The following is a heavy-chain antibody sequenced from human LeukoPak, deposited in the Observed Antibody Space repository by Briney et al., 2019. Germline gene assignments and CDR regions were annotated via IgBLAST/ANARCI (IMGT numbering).Heavy chain of an antibody. CDR2: ISSSGSTI. Sequence: GGSLRLSCAASGFTFSSYEMNWVRQAPGKGLEWVSYISSSGSTIYHADSVKGRFTISRDNAKNSLYLQMNSLRAEDTAVYYCARAGARQWEPLYFDYWGQGTLVTVSS. V-gene: IGHV3-48*03. D-gene: IGHD1-26*01. CDR1: GFTFSSYE. CDR3: ARAGARQWEPLYFDY. J-gene: IGHJ4*02.